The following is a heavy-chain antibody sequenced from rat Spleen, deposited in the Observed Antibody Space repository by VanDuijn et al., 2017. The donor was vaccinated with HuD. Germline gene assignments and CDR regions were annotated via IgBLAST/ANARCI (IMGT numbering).Heavy chain of an antibody. CDR2: INTDGGRT. D-gene: IGHD1-1*01. V-gene: IGHV5-58*01. CDR1: GFTFNRYW. Sequence: EVQLVETGGGLVQPGRSLKLSCVASGFTFNRYWMYWVRQAPGKGLEWISSINTDGGRTYYPDSVKGRFTISRYNAENTLYLQMNSLRSEDTATYYCAKEGFEVTFAYWGQGVMVTVSS. J-gene: IGHJ2*01. CDR3: AKEGFEVTFAY.